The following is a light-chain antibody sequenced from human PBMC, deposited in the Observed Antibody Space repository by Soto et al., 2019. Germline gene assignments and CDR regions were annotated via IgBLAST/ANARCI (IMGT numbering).Light chain of an antibody. J-gene: IGLJ3*02. CDR2: LNSDGRH. CDR3: QTWGTGIRV. Sequence: QSVLTQSPPASASLGASVKLTCTLSSGHSSYAIAWHQQQPEKGPRYLMKLNSDGRHSKADGIPDRFSGSSSGAERYLTISSLQSEDEADYYCQTWGTGIRVFGGGTQLTVL. V-gene: IGLV4-69*01. CDR1: SGHSSYA.